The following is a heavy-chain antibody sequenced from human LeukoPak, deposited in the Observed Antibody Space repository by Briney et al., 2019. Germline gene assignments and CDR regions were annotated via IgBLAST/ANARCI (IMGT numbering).Heavy chain of an antibody. CDR1: GGSFSGYY. CDR3: ASIDSSGAFDY. V-gene: IGHV4-34*01. J-gene: IGHJ4*02. Sequence: SKTLSLTCAVYGGSFSGYYWSWIRQPPGKGLEWIGEINHSGSTNYNPSLKSRVTISVDTSKNQFSLKLSSVTAADTAVYYCASIDSSGAFDYWGQGTLVTVSS. CDR2: INHSGST. D-gene: IGHD3-22*01.